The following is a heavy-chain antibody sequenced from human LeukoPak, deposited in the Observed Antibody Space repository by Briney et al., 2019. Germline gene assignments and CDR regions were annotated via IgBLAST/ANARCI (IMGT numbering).Heavy chain of an antibody. CDR3: ANGRTYFVY. V-gene: IGHV3-30*18. CDR1: GFTFSSYG. Sequence: GGSLRLSCAASGFTFSSYGMHWVRQAPAKGLEWVAVISYDGSNKYYTDSVKGRFTISRDNSKNTLYLQMNSLRSEDTAVYYCANGRTYFVYWGQGTLVTVSS. CDR2: ISYDGSNK. J-gene: IGHJ4*02.